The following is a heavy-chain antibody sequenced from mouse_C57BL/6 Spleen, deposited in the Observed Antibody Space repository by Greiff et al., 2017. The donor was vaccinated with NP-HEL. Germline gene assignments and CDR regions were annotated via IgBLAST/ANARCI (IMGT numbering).Heavy chain of an antibody. CDR3: ARSVYDYGFAY. V-gene: IGHV1-81*01. CDR2: IYPRSGNP. D-gene: IGHD2-4*01. J-gene: IGHJ3*01. Sequence: VQLQQSGAELARPGASVKLSCKASGYTFTSYGISWVKQRTGQGLEWIGEIYPRSGNPYYNEKFKGKATLTADKSSSTAYMELRSLTSEVSAVYFCARSVYDYGFAYWGQGTLVTVSA. CDR1: GYTFTSYG.